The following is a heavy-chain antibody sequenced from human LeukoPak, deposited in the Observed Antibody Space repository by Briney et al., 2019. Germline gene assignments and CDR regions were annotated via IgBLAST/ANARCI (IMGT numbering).Heavy chain of an antibody. CDR1: GFTFSSYA. CDR2: ISYDGSNK. V-gene: IGHV3-30-3*01. CDR3: ARESDY. J-gene: IGHJ4*02. Sequence: GRSLRLSCAASGFTFSSYAMHWVRQAPGEGLEWVAVISYDGSNKYYADSVKGRFTISRDNPKNTLYLQMNSLGAEDTAVYYCARESDYWGQGTLVTVSS.